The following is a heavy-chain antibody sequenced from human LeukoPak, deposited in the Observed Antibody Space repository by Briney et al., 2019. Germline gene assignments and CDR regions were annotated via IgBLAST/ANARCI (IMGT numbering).Heavy chain of an antibody. Sequence: GGSLRLSCSASGFTFSSYAMSWVRQAPGKGLEWVSGISGSGGSIHYADSVKGRFTISRDNSKNTLYLQMKTLRAEDTAVYYCASSSGWDYFDYWGQGTLVTVSS. CDR1: GFTFSSYA. CDR3: ASSSGWDYFDY. V-gene: IGHV3-23*01. CDR2: ISGSGGSI. D-gene: IGHD6-19*01. J-gene: IGHJ4*02.